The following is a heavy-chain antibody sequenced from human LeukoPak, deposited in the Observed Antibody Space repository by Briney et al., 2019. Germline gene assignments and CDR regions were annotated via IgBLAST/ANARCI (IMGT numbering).Heavy chain of an antibody. CDR3: ACSRLYYYDSSGYPDQTDC. D-gene: IGHD3-22*01. Sequence: PSETLSLTCTVSGGSISSYYWSWIRQPAGKGLEWIGRIYTSGSTNYNPSLKSRVTMSVDTSKNQFSLKLSSVAAADTAVYYCACSRLYYYDSSGYPDQTDCWGQGTLVTVSS. CDR1: GGSISSYY. V-gene: IGHV4-4*07. CDR2: IYTSGST. J-gene: IGHJ4*02.